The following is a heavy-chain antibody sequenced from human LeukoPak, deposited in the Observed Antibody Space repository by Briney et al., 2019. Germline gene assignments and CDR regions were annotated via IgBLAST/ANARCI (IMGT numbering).Heavy chain of an antibody. CDR2: ISISGSNI. Sequence: GGSLRLSCAASGFRVSGYDLNWIRQAPGKGLEWIAYISISGSNIHYADSVRGRFTISRDNANNSLHLQLSSLRVEDTAVYYCTRDGPAAGTEFDYWSQGTLVTVSS. J-gene: IGHJ4*02. V-gene: IGHV3-11*04. CDR1: GFRVSGYD. D-gene: IGHD6-13*01. CDR3: TRDGPAAGTEFDY.